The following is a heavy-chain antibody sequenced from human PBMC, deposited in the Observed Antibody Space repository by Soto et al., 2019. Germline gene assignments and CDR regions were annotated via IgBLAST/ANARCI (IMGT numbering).Heavy chain of an antibody. CDR1: GGSISSGGYY. D-gene: IGHD4-17*01. CDR3: ARGLMTTVKTGWFDP. J-gene: IGHJ5*02. Sequence: SETLSLTCTVSGGSISSGGYYWSWIRQHPGKGLEWIGYIYYSGSTYYNPSLKSRVTISVDTSKNQFSLKLSSVTAADTAVYYCARGLMTTVKTGWFDPWGQGTLVTVSS. V-gene: IGHV4-31*03. CDR2: IYYSGST.